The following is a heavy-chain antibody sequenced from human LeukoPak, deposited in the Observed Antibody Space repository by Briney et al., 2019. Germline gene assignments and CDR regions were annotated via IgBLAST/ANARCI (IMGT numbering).Heavy chain of an antibody. Sequence: GGTLRLSSAAYAYNIGLYALYWVRHGTGRGLEWGSVINADGSGTFYLDSVRGRFTTSRDNSKNSLYLQMSSLTSDDTALYYCATWAFYHNLDVWGQGTTVAVSS. D-gene: IGHD2/OR15-2a*01. CDR1: AYNIGLYA. CDR2: INADGSGT. J-gene: IGHJ6*02. V-gene: IGHV3-43*02. CDR3: ATWAFYHNLDV.